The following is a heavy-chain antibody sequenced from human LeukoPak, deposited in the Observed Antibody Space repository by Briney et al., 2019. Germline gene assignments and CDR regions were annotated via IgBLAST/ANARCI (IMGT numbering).Heavy chain of an antibody. Sequence: ASVKVSCRASGYTFTGHYIHWVRQAPGQGLEWMGWVTPNSGGTNYAQKFQGRVTMTRDTSISTAYMELSSLTSDDTAVYYCANSGLLASTNFDYWAREPWSPSPQ. CDR3: ANSGLLASTNFDY. V-gene: IGHV1-2*02. CDR1: GYTFTGHY. D-gene: IGHD2-15*01. CDR2: VTPNSGGT. J-gene: IGHJ4*02.